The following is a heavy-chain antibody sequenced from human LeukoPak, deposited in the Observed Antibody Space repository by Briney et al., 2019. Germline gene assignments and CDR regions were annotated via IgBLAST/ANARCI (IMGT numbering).Heavy chain of an antibody. CDR2: IYHSGST. V-gene: IGHV4-30-2*01. CDR1: GGSISTSYS. J-gene: IGHJ2*01. CDR3: ARRINWYFDL. Sequence: SSETLSLTCTVSGGSISTSYSWSWIRQPPGKGLEWIGYIYHSGSTYYNPSLKSRVTISVDRSKNQFSLKLSSVTAADTAVYYCARRINWYFDLWGRGTLVTVSS.